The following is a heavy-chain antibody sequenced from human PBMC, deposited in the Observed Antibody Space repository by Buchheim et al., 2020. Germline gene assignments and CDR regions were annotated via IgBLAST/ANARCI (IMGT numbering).Heavy chain of an antibody. CDR2: ISSSSSTI. V-gene: IGHV3-48*02. CDR1: GFTFSSYN. D-gene: IGHD3-22*01. Sequence: VQLVESGGGLVQPGGSLRLSCATSGFTFSSYNVNWVRQAPGKGLEWVSFISSSSSTILYADSVKGRFTISSDHAKNSMYLKMNSLRDDDTAVYYCARAPYYDSSGLDYWGQGTL. J-gene: IGHJ4*02. CDR3: ARAPYYDSSGLDY.